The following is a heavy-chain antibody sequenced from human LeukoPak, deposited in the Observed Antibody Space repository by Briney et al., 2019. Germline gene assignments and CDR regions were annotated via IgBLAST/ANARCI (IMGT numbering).Heavy chain of an antibody. CDR1: GFTFSSYA. V-gene: IGHV3-23*01. D-gene: IGHD2-2*01. CDR2: ISGSGGST. Sequence: GGSLRLSCAASGFTFSSYAMSWVRQAPEKGLEWVSAISGSGGSTYYADSVKGRFTISRDNSKDTLYLQMNSLRAEDTAVYYCAKARGYCSSTSCYSVYWGQGTLVTVSS. J-gene: IGHJ4*02. CDR3: AKARGYCSSTSCYSVY.